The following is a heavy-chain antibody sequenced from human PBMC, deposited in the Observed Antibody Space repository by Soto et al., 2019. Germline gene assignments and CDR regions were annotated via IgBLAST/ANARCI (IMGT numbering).Heavy chain of an antibody. CDR1: GFTFSSYW. CDR3: SRHAPFYRTNGVCFRAFDI. Sequence: GGSLRLSCAASGFTFSSYWMHWVRQAPGKGLVWVSRINSDGSSTSYADSVKGRFTISRDNAKNTLYLQMNSLRAEDTAVYYCSRHAPFYRTNGVCFRAFDIWGQGTMVTVSS. D-gene: IGHD2-8*01. V-gene: IGHV3-74*01. J-gene: IGHJ3*02. CDR2: INSDGSST.